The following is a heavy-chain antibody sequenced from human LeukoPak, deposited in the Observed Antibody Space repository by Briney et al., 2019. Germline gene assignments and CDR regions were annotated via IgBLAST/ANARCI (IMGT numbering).Heavy chain of an antibody. D-gene: IGHD4/OR15-4a*01. J-gene: IGHJ4*02. V-gene: IGHV3-23*01. CDR3: ASILTDYGGFDY. Sequence: GGSLRLSCAASGFTFSSYAMNWVRQAPGKGLEWVSAMSDSGGSTYYADSVKGRFTISRDNSKNTLYLQMNSLRAEDTAVYYCASILTDYGGFDYWGQGTLVTVSS. CDR1: GFTFSSYA. CDR2: MSDSGGST.